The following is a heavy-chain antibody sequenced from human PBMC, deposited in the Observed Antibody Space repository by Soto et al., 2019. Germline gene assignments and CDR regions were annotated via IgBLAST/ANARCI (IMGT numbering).Heavy chain of an antibody. CDR1: GFTFGDFG. D-gene: IGHD2-2*01. J-gene: IGHJ6*02. CDR2: IRSKGYGGTT. CDR3: ASLTSWSQEYYYGMDV. V-gene: IGHV3-49*03. Sequence: GGSLRLSCTGSGFTFGDFGMSWFRQTPGKGLEWLSFIRSKGYGGTTESAASVRGRFITSRDDSKSIAYLQMNSLKTEDTAVYYCASLTSWSQEYYYGMDVWGQGTTVTVSS.